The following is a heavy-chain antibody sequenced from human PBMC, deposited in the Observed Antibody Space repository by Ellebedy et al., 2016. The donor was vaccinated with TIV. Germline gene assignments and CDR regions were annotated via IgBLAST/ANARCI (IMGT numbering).Heavy chain of an antibody. CDR1: GYSFTSYW. V-gene: IGHV5-51*01. CDR3: AWYSGSYFDY. Sequence: ASVKVSCKGSGYSFTSYWSGWVRQMLGKGLEWMGIIDPGDSDTRYSPSFQGQVTISADKSISTAYLQWSSLKASDTAMYYCAWYSGSYFDYWGQGTLVTVSS. CDR2: IDPGDSDT. D-gene: IGHD1-26*01. J-gene: IGHJ4*02.